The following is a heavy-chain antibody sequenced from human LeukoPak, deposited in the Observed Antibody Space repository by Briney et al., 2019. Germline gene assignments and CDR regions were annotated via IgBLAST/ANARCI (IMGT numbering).Heavy chain of an antibody. J-gene: IGHJ3*02. CDR3: ARGNNDFLADNAFDI. CDR1: GGSISSGDYY. V-gene: IGHV4-30-4*01. D-gene: IGHD1/OR15-1a*01. CDR2: IYYSGST. Sequence: PSETLSLTCTVSGGSISSGDYYWSWIRQPPGKGLEWIGYIYYSGSTYYNPSLKSRVTISVDTSKNQFSLKLSSVTAADTAVYYRARGNNDFLADNAFDIWGQGTMVTVSS.